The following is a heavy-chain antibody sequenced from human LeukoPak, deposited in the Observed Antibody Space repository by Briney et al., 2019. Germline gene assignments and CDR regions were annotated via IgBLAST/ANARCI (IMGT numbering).Heavy chain of an antibody. CDR1: RYSFTSYW. V-gene: IGHV5-51*01. Sequence: KVGESLKISCKGSRYSFTSYWIGWVRQMPGKGLEWMGIIYPGDSDTRYSPSFQGQVTISADKSISTAYLQWSSLKASDTAMYYCARHAQHPLAYCGGDCSLDYWGQGTLVTVSS. CDR2: IYPGDSDT. D-gene: IGHD2-21*02. J-gene: IGHJ4*02. CDR3: ARHAQHPLAYCGGDCSLDY.